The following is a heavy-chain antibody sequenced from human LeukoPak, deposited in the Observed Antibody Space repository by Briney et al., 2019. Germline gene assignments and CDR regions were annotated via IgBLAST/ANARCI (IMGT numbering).Heavy chain of an antibody. Sequence: PGGSLRLSCAASGFTFNSYSMHWVRQAPGKGLEWVAVISYDGSYKHYGDSVKGPFTISRDNSKNTLYLELSSLRAEDTAVFYCARGLQYYYDSSGYYFDYWGQGTLVTVSS. V-gene: IGHV3-30-3*01. CDR3: ARGLQYYYDSSGYYFDY. J-gene: IGHJ4*02. CDR1: GFTFNSYS. D-gene: IGHD3-22*01. CDR2: ISYDGSYK.